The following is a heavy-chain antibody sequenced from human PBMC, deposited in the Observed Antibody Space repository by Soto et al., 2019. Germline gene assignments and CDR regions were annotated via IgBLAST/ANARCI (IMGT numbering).Heavy chain of an antibody. V-gene: IGHV3-53*01. CDR2: VHGGGST. Sequence: VQLVESGGGLIQPGGSLRLSCAAYGFTVSNNHMTWVRQAAGKGLELVSFVHGGGSTSYADSVKGRFTISRDNSKNTLYLHMDSLRAEDTAIYYCAGRLTTAASLDYWGRGTLVTVSS. CDR3: AGRLTTAASLDY. D-gene: IGHD3-16*01. CDR1: GFTVSNNH. J-gene: IGHJ4*02.